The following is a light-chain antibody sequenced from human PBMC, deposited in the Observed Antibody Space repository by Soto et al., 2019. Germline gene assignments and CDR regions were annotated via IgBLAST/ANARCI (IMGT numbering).Light chain of an antibody. J-gene: IGKJ2*01. CDR1: QSVSSN. V-gene: IGKV3-15*01. Sequence: EVVMTQSPATLSVSPGERATLSYRASQSVSSNLAWYQQKPGQAPRLLIYGASTMATGIPARFSGSGFGTEFTLAISSLQSEDFAVYYCQQYNNWYTFGQGTKLEIK. CDR2: GAS. CDR3: QQYNNWYT.